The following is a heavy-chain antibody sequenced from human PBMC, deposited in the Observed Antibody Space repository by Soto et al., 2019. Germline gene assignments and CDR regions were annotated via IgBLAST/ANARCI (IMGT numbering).Heavy chain of an antibody. CDR2: IYYLGNT. J-gene: IGHJ4*02. Sequence: TSETLSLTCTVSGGSISSSSSYWGWIRQPPGKGLEWVGSIYYLGNTYYNPSLGSRVTISVDTSKNQFSLKLSSVTAADTAVYYCARDPPGGPSWGQGTLVTVSS. CDR1: GGSISSSSSY. CDR3: ARDPPGGPS. D-gene: IGHD1-1*01. V-gene: IGHV4-39*02.